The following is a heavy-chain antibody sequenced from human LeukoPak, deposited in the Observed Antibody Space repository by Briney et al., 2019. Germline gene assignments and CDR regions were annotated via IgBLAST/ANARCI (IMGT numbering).Heavy chain of an antibody. CDR3: AMNWGTSKYYFDF. J-gene: IGHJ4*02. Sequence: PGGSLRLSCAASGFTLSRNEMNWVRQAPGKGLEWVSYISSSGSSIYYADSVKGRFTISRDNAKNSLYLQMDSLRAEDTAVFYCAMNWGTSKYYFDFWGQGTLVTVSS. V-gene: IGHV3-48*03. CDR1: GFTLSRNE. D-gene: IGHD7-27*01. CDR2: ISSSGSSI.